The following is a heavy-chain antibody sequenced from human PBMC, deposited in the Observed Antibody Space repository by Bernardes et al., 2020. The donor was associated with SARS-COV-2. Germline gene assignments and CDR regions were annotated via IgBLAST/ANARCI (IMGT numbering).Heavy chain of an antibody. Sequence: GGSLRLSCSASGFTFSNYWMSWVRQAPGKGLEWVANINKVGSEKYYVDSVKGRFTISRDNAKNSLHLQMNSLRAEDTAVYYCAREGETRNYYYYGMDVWGQGTTVTVSS. V-gene: IGHV3-7*01. D-gene: IGHD3-16*01. CDR2: INKVGSEK. CDR3: AREGETRNYYYYGMDV. J-gene: IGHJ6*02. CDR1: GFTFSNYW.